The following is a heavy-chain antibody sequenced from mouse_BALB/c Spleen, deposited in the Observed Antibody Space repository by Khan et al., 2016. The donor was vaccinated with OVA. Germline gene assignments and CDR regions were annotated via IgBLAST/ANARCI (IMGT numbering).Heavy chain of an antibody. V-gene: IGHV14-3*02. D-gene: IGHD1-2*01. CDR3: ARTETHYYGSYTMDY. CDR2: IDPETGNT. J-gene: IGHJ4*01. CDR1: GFNIKDTY. Sequence: VRLQQSGAELVKAGASVKLSCTASGFNIKDTYIHWVKQKPEQGLEWIGRIDPETGNTKYDPKFQGKATITSYTSSNTAYLRLSSLTSEDTAVYYCARTETHYYGSYTMDYWGQGTSVTVSS.